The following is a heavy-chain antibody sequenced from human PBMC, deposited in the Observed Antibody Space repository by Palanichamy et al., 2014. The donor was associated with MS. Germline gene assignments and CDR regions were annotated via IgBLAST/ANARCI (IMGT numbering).Heavy chain of an antibody. Sequence: EVQLVESGGGLVKPGGSLRLSCAASGFTFSNTWMNWVRQAPGKGLEWVGRIKSKPDGGTVDYAAPVKGRFTISRDDSKNTLYVQVNSLKTEDTAVYYCTTDRPIDHWGQGTLVIVSS. CDR3: TTDRPIDH. CDR2: IKSKPDGGTV. J-gene: IGHJ4*02. D-gene: IGHD6-6*01. V-gene: IGHV3-15*07. CDR1: GFTFSNTW.